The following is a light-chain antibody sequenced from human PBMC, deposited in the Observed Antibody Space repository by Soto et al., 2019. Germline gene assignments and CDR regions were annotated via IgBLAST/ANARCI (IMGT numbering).Light chain of an antibody. J-gene: IGKJ2*01. Sequence: DIQLTQSPSFLSASVEDRVTITCRASQGISSYLAWYQQKPGKPPNLLIYAASTLQSGVPSRFSGSGFGTEFTLTISSLQPEDFASYYCQQFNSYPYTFGQGTKLESK. CDR1: QGISSY. V-gene: IGKV1-9*01. CDR3: QQFNSYPYT. CDR2: AAS.